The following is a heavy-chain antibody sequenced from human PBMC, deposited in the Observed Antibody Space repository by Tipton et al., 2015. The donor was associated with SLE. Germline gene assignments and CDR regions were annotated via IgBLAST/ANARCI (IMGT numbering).Heavy chain of an antibody. Sequence: GSLRLSCAASGFTFSGSAMHWVRQASGKGLEWVGRIRSKANSYATAFAASVKGRFTISRDDSKNTAYLQMNSLKTEDTAVYYCTGTYCGGDCYPGYFQHWGQGTLVTVSS. D-gene: IGHD2-21*01. CDR2: IRSKANSYAT. J-gene: IGHJ1*01. CDR3: TGTYCGGDCYPGYFQH. V-gene: IGHV3-73*01. CDR1: GFTFSGSA.